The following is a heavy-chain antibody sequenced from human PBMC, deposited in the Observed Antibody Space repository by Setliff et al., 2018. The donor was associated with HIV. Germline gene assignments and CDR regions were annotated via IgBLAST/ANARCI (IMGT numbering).Heavy chain of an antibody. V-gene: IGHV1-69*13. CDR2: SIPVFGTV. CDR1: GGTFSGYA. J-gene: IGHJ4*02. D-gene: IGHD1-7*01. CDR3: ARVWEWNYDLGY. Sequence: GASVKVSCKAPGGTFSGYAFSWVRQAPGQGFEWMGGSIPVFGTVNYAQKFLGRATITADESTSTAYMELRSLRSDDTAVYYCARVWEWNYDLGYWGQGTLVTVSS.